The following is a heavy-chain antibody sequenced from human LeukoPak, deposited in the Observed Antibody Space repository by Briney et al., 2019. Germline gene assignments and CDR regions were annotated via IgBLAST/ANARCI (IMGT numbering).Heavy chain of an antibody. V-gene: IGHV1-69*13. CDR2: IIPIFGTA. CDR1: GGTFSSYA. D-gene: IGHD6-19*01. CDR3: TAGGGRWLGLFDY. J-gene: IGHJ4*02. Sequence: SVKVSCKASGGTFSSYAISWVRQAPGQGLEWMGGIIPIFGTANYAQKFQGRVTITADESTSTAYMELSNLRSEDTAVYYCTAGGGRWLGLFDYWGQGTLVTVSS.